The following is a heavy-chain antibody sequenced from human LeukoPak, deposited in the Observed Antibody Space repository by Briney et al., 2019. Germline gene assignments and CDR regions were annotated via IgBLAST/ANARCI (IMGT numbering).Heavy chain of an antibody. CDR3: ASISIN. CDR2: INHSGST. Sequence: SETLSLTCAVYGGSFSGYYWSWIRQPPGKGLEWIGEINHSGSTNYNPSLKSRVTISVDTSKNQFSLKLSSVTAADTAVYYCASISINWGQGTLVTVSS. J-gene: IGHJ4*02. V-gene: IGHV4-34*01. D-gene: IGHD3-3*02. CDR1: GGSFSGYY.